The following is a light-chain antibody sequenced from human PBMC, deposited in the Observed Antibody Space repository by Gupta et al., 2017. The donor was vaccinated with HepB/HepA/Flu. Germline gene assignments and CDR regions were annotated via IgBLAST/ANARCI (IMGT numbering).Light chain of an antibody. Sequence: QTVVTQELSVPVSPGGTVTLTCASNTGAVTSTYYPSWFQKKPGQAPRPLIYTTNNKHSWTPARFSGSLRGDKAALTLSGAGTEDEDEYYCLVHGGGAWVFGGGTKLTVL. CDR1: TGAVTSTYY. J-gene: IGLJ2*01. CDR3: LVHGGGAWV. CDR2: TTN. V-gene: IGLV7-43*01.